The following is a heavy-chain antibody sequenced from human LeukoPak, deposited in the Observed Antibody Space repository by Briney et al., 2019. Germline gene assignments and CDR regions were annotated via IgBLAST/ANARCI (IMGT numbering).Heavy chain of an antibody. CDR3: AKEVGGTTGPLGG. CDR1: GFTFDDYA. D-gene: IGHD1-1*01. Sequence: GRSLRLSCAASGFTFDDYAMHWVRQAPGKGLEWVSGISWNSGSIGYADSVKGRFTISRDNAKNSLCLQMNSLRAEDTALYYCAKEVGGTTGPLGGWGQGTLVTVSS. V-gene: IGHV3-9*01. J-gene: IGHJ4*02. CDR2: ISWNSGSI.